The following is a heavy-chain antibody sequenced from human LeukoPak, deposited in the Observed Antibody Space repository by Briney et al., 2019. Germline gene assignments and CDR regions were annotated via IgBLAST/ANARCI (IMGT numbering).Heavy chain of an antibody. CDR3: TKYCSGVACYTDY. CDR1: GFTFGDYA. V-gene: IGHV3-49*04. CDR2: IRSKASGGTT. J-gene: IGHJ4*02. Sequence: QPGRSLRLSRTASGFTFGDYAMSWVRQAPGKGLEWVGFIRSKASGGTTEYAASVKGRFSISRDDSKTIAYLQMNSLKSEDTAVYYCTKYCSGVACYTDYWGQGTLVTVSS. D-gene: IGHD2-8*02.